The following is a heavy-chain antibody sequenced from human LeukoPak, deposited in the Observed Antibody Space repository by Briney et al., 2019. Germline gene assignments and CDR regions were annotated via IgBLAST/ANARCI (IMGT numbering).Heavy chain of an antibody. V-gene: IGHV3-7*01. D-gene: IGHD3-10*01. CDR3: ARVRKLRTRGVMDPLDY. Sequence: GGSLRLSCAASGFTFNYYWLTWVRHAPGKGLELVANIQQDGSEKHYVDSVKGRFIISRDNAKNSLYLQMNSLRAEDTAVYYCARVRKLRTRGVMDPLDYWGQGTLVTVSS. CDR2: IQQDGSEK. CDR1: GFTFNYYW. J-gene: IGHJ4*02.